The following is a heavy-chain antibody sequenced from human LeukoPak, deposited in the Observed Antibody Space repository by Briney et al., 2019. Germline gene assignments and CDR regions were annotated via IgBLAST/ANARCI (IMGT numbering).Heavy chain of an antibody. CDR1: GYTFTGYY. CDR2: INPNSGGT. Sequence: WASVKVSCKASGYTFTGYYMHWVRQAPGQGLEWMGWINPNSGGTNYAQKFQGRVTMTRNTSISTAYMELSSLRSEDTAVYYCVAHCSSTSCYVAPWGQGTTVTVSS. V-gene: IGHV1-2*02. J-gene: IGHJ6*02. CDR3: VAHCSSTSCYVAP. D-gene: IGHD2-2*01.